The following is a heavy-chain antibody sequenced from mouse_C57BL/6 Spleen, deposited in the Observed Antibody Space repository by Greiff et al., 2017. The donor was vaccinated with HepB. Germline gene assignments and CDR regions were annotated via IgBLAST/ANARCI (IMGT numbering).Heavy chain of an antibody. Sequence: EVQLVESGGGLVKPGGSLKLSCAASGFTFSSYAMSWVRQTPEKRLEWVATISDGGSYTYYPDNVKGRFTISRDNAKNNLYLQMSHLKSEDTAMYYCARDKREYGYFDVWGTGTTVTVSS. CDR2: ISDGGSYT. V-gene: IGHV5-4*01. J-gene: IGHJ1*03. CDR3: ARDKREYGYFDV. D-gene: IGHD5-2*01. CDR1: GFTFSSYA.